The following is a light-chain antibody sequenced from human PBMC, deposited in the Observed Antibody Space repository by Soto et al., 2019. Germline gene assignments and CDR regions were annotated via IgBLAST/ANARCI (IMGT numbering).Light chain of an antibody. V-gene: IGLV2-14*01. CDR2: EVS. Sequence: QSVLTQPASVSGSPGQSITISCTGTISDVGGYDYVSWYQQHPGKAPKLMIYEVSNRPSGVSNRFSGSKSGNTASLTISGLQAEDEADYYCSSYRRSSTLVVFGGGTKVTVL. CDR3: SSYRRSSTLVV. CDR1: ISDVGGYDY. J-gene: IGLJ2*01.